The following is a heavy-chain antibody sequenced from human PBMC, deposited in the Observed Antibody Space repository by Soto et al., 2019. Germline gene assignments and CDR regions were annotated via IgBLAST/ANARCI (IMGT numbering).Heavy chain of an antibody. CDR3: ARGGWEPHGY. D-gene: IGHD1-26*01. CDR2: ISGYNGNT. CDR1: GYNFIGHG. J-gene: IGHJ4*02. Sequence: QVQLVQSGAEVKKPGASVKVSCKASGYNFIGHGISWVRQAPGQGLEWMGWISGYNGNTKYAQNFQGRFTMTKDTSTSTGYRELRSLRSDDTAVYYCARGGWEPHGYWGQGTLFTVSS. V-gene: IGHV1-18*01.